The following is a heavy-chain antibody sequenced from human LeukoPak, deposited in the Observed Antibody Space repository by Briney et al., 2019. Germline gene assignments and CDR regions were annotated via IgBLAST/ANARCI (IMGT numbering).Heavy chain of an antibody. Sequence: PSETLSLTCTVSGYSISSGYYWGWIRQPPGKGLEWIGSIYHSGSTYYNPSLKSRVTISVDTSKNQFSLKLSSVTAADTAVYYCARVPHSARDAFDIWGQGTMVTVSS. CDR2: IYHSGST. D-gene: IGHD3-10*01. CDR3: ARVPHSARDAFDI. J-gene: IGHJ3*02. CDR1: GYSISSGYY. V-gene: IGHV4-38-2*02.